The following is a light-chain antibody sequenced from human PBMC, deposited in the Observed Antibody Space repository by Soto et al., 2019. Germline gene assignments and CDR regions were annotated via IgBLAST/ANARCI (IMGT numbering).Light chain of an antibody. V-gene: IGLV2-11*01. CDR3: CSYAGSYTLV. CDR1: GSDVGGYNY. Sequence: QSALTQPRSVSGSPGQSVTISCTGTGSDVGGYNYVSWYQQHPGKAPKLMINDVTKRPSGVPDRFSGSKSGNTASLTISGLQAEDDADYYCCSYAGSYTLVFGAGTKLTVL. CDR2: DVT. J-gene: IGLJ2*01.